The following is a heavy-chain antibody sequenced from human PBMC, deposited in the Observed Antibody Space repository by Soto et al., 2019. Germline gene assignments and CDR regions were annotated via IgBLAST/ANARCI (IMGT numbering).Heavy chain of an antibody. CDR2: IWYDGDKK. V-gene: IGHV3-33*03. CDR1: GFIFSSYG. J-gene: IGHJ4*02. CDR3: ARAVAAIGRTIDY. Sequence: GGSLRLSCAASGFIFSSYGMHWVRQAPGKGLEWVAVIWYDGDKKYYEDSVKGRFTISRDNSKNTLFLQMNSLRAEDTAVYYCARAVAAIGRTIDYWGQGTLVTVSS. D-gene: IGHD6-19*01.